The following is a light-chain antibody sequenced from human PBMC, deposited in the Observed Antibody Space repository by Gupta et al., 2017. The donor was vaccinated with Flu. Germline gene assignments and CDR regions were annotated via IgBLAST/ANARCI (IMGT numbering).Light chain of an antibody. Sequence: QSVLTQPPSVSGAPGRSITISCTGTTSNIGAGFDVHWYQQLPGAAPRLLIFGNTRRPSGVPARFSGSQSGASASLAITGLQAEDEADYYCQSYDSGMRVFGTGTRVIVL. CDR3: QSYDSGMRV. CDR2: GNT. CDR1: TSNIGAGFD. V-gene: IGLV1-40*03. J-gene: IGLJ1*01.